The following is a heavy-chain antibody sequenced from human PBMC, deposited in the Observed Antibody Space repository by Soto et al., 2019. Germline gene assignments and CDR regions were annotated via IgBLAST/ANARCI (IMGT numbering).Heavy chain of an antibody. CDR2: IYYTGNT. CDR1: GGSINSGGYY. D-gene: IGHD4-4*01. CDR3: ARGPYSNYAVDY. J-gene: IGHJ4*01. V-gene: IGHV4-31*03. Sequence: PSETLSLTCTVSGGSINSGGYYWSWIRQHPGKGLEWIGYIYYTGNTYYNPSLKSRVTISVDTSKNQFSLKLSSVTAADTAVYYCARGPYSNYAVDYRGPGTLVPVSP.